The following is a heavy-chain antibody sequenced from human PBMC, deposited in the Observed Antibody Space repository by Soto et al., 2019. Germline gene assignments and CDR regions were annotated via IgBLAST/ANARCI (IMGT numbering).Heavy chain of an antibody. CDR2: VSPPFRTS. D-gene: IGHD3-10*01. V-gene: IGHV1-69*01. Sequence: QVQLVQSGAEVKKPGSSVKVSCKTSGVSFNNNGIGWVRQAPGHGLEWMGGVSPPFRTSNYARKFQSRISITVDASTGTVNMELSSLTSEDSAQYYCARVLYYGSGSYSPYGMDVWGQGTRVTVSS. CDR3: ARVLYYGSGSYSPYGMDV. CDR1: GVSFNNNG. J-gene: IGHJ6*02.